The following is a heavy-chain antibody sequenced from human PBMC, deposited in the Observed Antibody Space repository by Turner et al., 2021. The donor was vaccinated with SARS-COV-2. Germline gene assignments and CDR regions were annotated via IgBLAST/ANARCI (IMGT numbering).Heavy chain of an antibody. CDR2: FDPEDGET. Sequence: QVQLVQSGAEVKKPGASVKVSCKISGDTLTELSMYLVRQAPGKGLEWMGGFDPEDGETIYAQNFQGRVTMTEDTSTDTAYMELSSLRSEDTAVYFCATGYQLRVNWFDPWGQGTLVTVSS. CDR1: GDTLTELS. D-gene: IGHD2-2*01. J-gene: IGHJ5*02. V-gene: IGHV1-24*01. CDR3: ATGYQLRVNWFDP.